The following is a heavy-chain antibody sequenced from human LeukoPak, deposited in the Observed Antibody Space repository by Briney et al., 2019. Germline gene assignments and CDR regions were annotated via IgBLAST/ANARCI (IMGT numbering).Heavy chain of an antibody. J-gene: IGHJ4*02. D-gene: IGHD3-16*02. V-gene: IGHV4-34*11. Sequence: SETLSLTCAVYGGSFSGYYWSWIRQPPGKGLEWIGYISYSGSTNYNPSLKSRVTISVDTSKNQFSLKLSSVTAADTAVYYCARYVWGSYPTFEDYWGQGTLVTVSS. CDR3: ARYVWGSYPTFEDY. CDR2: ISYSGST. CDR1: GGSFSGYY.